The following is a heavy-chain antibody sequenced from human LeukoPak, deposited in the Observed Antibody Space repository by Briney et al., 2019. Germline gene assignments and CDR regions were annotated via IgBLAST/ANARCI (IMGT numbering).Heavy chain of an antibody. CDR1: GGSISSGGYY. J-gene: IGHJ6*02. V-gene: IGHV4-31*03. CDR2: IYYSGST. Sequence: SETLSLTCTVSGGSISSGGYYWSWIRQHPGKGLEWIGYIYYSGSTYYNPSLKSRVTISVDTSKNQFSLKLSSVTAADTAVYYCARGAGYCSSTSCYPHGMDVWGQGTTVTVSS. D-gene: IGHD2-2*01. CDR3: ARGAGYCSSTSCYPHGMDV.